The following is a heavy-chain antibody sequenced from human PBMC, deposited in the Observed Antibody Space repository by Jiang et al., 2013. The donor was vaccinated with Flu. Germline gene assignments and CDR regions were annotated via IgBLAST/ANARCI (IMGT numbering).Heavy chain of an antibody. V-gene: IGHV4-55*02. J-gene: IGHJ3*02. D-gene: IGHD3-22*01. Sequence: STYYNPSLKSRITMSVDTSKNQFYLKLSSVTAADTAVYYCARYLFALHYYDSSGYYFSNLNDAFDIWGQGTMVTVSS. CDR3: ARYLFALHYYDSSGYYFSNLNDAFDI. CDR2: ST.